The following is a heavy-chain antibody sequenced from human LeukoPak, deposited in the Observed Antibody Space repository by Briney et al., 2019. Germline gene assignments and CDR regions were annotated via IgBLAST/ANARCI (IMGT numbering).Heavy chain of an antibody. D-gene: IGHD3-10*01. Sequence: ASVKVSCKASGYTFTSYGISWVRQAPGQGLEWMGWISAYNGNTNYAQKLQGRVTMTTDTSTSTAYMELSSLRSEDMAVYYCARQVYGSGSYSTPAHHWFAPWGQGTLVTVSS. CDR1: GYTFTSYG. V-gene: IGHV1-18*03. CDR2: ISAYNGNT. J-gene: IGHJ5*02. CDR3: ARQVYGSGSYSTPAHHWFAP.